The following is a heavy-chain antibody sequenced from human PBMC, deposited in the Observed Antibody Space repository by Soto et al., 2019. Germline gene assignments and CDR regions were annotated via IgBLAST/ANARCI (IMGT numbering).Heavy chain of an antibody. CDR1: GGTFSSYA. D-gene: IGHD2-21*02. Sequence: QVQLVQSGAEVKKPGSSVKVSCKASGGTFSSYAISWVRQAPGQGLEWMGGIIPIFGTGNYAQKFQVRVTITSDESTSTAYMELISLRSEDTDVYYCARDFVGDCGGDCYSSPHHWYVDLCGSGTLVTVSS. J-gene: IGHJ2*01. CDR2: IIPIFGTG. CDR3: ARDFVGDCGGDCYSSPHHWYVDL. V-gene: IGHV1-69*01.